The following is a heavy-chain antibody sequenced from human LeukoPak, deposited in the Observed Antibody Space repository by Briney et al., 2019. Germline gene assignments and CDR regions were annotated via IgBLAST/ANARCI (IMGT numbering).Heavy chain of an antibody. CDR3: AKQLAYCGGDCSSTIDY. Sequence: GGSLRLYCAATGFNFSSYAMSSVHQTPGKGLERVSAISGSRGSTYYADSVKGRFTISRDNSKNTLYLQMNSLTAEDTAVYYCAKQLAYCGGDCSSTIDYWGQGTLVTVSS. D-gene: IGHD2-21*02. J-gene: IGHJ4*02. CDR1: GFNFSSYA. CDR2: ISGSRGST. V-gene: IGHV3-23*01.